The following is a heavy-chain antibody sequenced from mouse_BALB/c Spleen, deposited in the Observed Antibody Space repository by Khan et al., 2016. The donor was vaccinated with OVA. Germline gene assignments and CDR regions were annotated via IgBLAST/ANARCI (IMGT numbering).Heavy chain of an antibody. J-gene: IGHJ1*01. Sequence: QIQLVQSGPELKKPGETVKISCKASVYTFTNYGMTWVKQAPGKGLKWMGWINTYTGEPTSADAFKGLFAFSFETSAPTASLQINNLKNEDTATYFCARVGNYWYFDVWGAGTTVTVSS. CDR1: VYTFTNYG. CDR2: INTYTGEP. V-gene: IGHV9-3-1*01. CDR3: ARVGNYWYFDV. D-gene: IGHD2-1*01.